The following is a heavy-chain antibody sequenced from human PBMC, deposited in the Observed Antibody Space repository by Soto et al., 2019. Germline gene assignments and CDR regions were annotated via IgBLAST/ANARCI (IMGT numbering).Heavy chain of an antibody. V-gene: IGHV4-59*08. Sequence: QVQLQESGPGLVKPSETLSLSCTVSGGSISSYYWSWFRQSPGKRMEWIGYVHHSWGSSYNPSLQSRVGISLDTSKSQFSLKVTSVTATDTAVYYCARQGIGPLHGLVDVWGQGTTVTVSS. CDR1: GGSISSYY. CDR3: ARQGIGPLHGLVDV. CDR2: VHHSWGS. J-gene: IGHJ6*01. D-gene: IGHD1-26*01.